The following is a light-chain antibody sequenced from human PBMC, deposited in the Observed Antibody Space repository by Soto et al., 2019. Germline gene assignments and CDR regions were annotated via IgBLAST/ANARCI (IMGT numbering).Light chain of an antibody. CDR2: DVS. CDR1: SSDVGVYNY. V-gene: IGLV2-11*01. CDR3: HSYAGGYTL. Sequence: QSALTQPRSVSGSPGQSVTISCTGTSSDVGVYNYVSWYQQHPGNAPKLMIYDVSKRPSGVPDRFSGSKSGNTASLTISWLQAEDEGNYYCHSYAGGYTLFGGGTKLTVL. J-gene: IGLJ3*02.